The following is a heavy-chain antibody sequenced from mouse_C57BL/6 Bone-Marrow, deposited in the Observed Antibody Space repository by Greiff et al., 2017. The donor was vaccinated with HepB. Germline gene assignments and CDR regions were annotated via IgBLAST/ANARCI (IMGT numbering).Heavy chain of an antibody. CDR1: GYAFSSSW. J-gene: IGHJ3*01. D-gene: IGHD2-10*02. Sequence: QVQLKESGPELVKPGASVKISCKASGYAFSSSWMNWVKQRPGKGLEWIGRIYPGDGDTNYNEKFKGKATLTADKSSSTAYMQLSSLTSEDSAVYFCARGYGTAWFAYWGQGTLVTVSA. CDR2: IYPGDGDT. CDR3: ARGYGTAWFAY. V-gene: IGHV1-82*01.